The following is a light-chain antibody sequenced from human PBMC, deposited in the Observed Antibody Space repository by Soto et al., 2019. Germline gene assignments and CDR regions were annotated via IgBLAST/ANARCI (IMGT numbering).Light chain of an antibody. J-gene: IGKJ1*01. CDR1: QSISSNY. CDR3: HQYGSSPST. CDR2: DAS. Sequence: EVVLTQSPGTLSLSPGERATLSCRASQSISSNYLAWYQHKPGQAPRLLIYDASSKATGTPDRFSGSGSGTDFTLTISRLEPEDFAVYYCHQYGSSPSTFGQGTKVDIK. V-gene: IGKV3-20*01.